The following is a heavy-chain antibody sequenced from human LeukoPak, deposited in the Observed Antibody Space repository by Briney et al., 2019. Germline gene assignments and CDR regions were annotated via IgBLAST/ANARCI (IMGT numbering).Heavy chain of an antibody. CDR3: ARWGIVGHDAFDL. D-gene: IGHD3-22*01. CDR2: IRHDGNEE. CDR1: GFIFSKYG. V-gene: IGHV3-33*01. Sequence: GGSLRLSCAASGFIFSKYGMHWVRQAPGRGLEWLALIRHDGNEEWYVDSVRGRFTISRDNSKNTVFLQMNSLRADDTAVYYCARWGIVGHDAFDLWGPGTMVTVSS. J-gene: IGHJ3*01.